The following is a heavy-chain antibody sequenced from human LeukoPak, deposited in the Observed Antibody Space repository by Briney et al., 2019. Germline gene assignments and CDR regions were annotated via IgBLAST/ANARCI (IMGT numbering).Heavy chain of an antibody. CDR3: ARGYCSGGSCYSRYYYYYMDV. Sequence: SETLPLTCAVYGESFSGYYWSWIRQPPGKGLEWIGEINHSGSTNYNPSLKSRVTISVDTSKNQFSLKLSSVTAADTAVYYCARGYCSGGSCYSRYYYYYMDVWGKGTTVTVSS. J-gene: IGHJ6*03. CDR2: INHSGST. V-gene: IGHV4-34*01. D-gene: IGHD2-15*01. CDR1: GESFSGYY.